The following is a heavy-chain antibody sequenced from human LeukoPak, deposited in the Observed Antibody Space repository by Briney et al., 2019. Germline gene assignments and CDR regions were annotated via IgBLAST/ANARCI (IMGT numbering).Heavy chain of an antibody. V-gene: IGHV3-23*01. CDR1: GFTFSSYA. CDR3: AKDQLGSGSSIFDY. Sequence: GGSLRLSCAASGFTFSSYAMSWVLQAPGKGLDWVSAISGSGGSTYYADSVKGRFTISRDNSKNTLYLQMNSLRAEDTAVYYCAKDQLGSGSSIFDYWGQGTLVTVSS. CDR2: ISGSGGST. D-gene: IGHD3-10*01. J-gene: IGHJ4*02.